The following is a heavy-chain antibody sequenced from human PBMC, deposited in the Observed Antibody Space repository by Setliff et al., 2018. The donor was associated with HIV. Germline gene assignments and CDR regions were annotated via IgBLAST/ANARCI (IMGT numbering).Heavy chain of an antibody. Sequence: ASVKVSCKASGYTFTGYYMHWVRQAPGQGLEWMGWINPNNGGTNYAQKFQGRVTMTRDTSISTAYMELSRLRSDDTALYYCARDLGSEQWLPDAFDICGQGTMVTVSS. CDR3: ARDLGSEQWLPDAFDI. CDR1: GYTFTGYY. J-gene: IGHJ3*02. D-gene: IGHD6-19*01. V-gene: IGHV1-2*02. CDR2: INPNNGGT.